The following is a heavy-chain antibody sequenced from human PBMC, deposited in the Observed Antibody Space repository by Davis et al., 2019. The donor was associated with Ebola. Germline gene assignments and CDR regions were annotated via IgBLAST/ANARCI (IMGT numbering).Heavy chain of an antibody. Sequence: GESLKISCAASGFTFSSYSMNWVRQAPGKGLEWVSFISSSGNLIYYADSVKGRFTISRDNAKNSLYLQMNSLRAEDTAVYYCARSSVWGQGTLVTVSS. CDR3: ARSSV. V-gene: IGHV3-48*04. CDR1: GFTFSSYS. J-gene: IGHJ4*02. CDR2: ISSSGNLI.